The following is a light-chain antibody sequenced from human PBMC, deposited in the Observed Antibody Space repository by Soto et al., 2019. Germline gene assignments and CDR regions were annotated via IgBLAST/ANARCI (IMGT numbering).Light chain of an antibody. CDR2: GNS. CDR3: QSYDSSPSGSVV. J-gene: IGLJ2*01. V-gene: IGLV1-40*01. Sequence: QSVLTQPRSVSGAPGQRVTISCTGSSSNIGAGYDVHWYQQLPGTAPKLLIYGNSNRPSGVPDRFSGSKSGTSASLAITGLQAQDEADYYCQSYDSSPSGSVVFGGGTKLTVL. CDR1: SSNIGAGYD.